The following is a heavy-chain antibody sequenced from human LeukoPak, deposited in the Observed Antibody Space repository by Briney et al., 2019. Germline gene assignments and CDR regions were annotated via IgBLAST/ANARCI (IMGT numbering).Heavy chain of an antibody. Sequence: GGSLRLSCAASGFTFSSYGMHWVRQAPGKGLEWVAVIWYDGSNKYYADSAKGRFTISRDNSKNTLYLQMNSLRAEDTAVYYCAREVHTGYYLDYWGQGTPVTVSS. J-gene: IGHJ4*02. D-gene: IGHD3-9*01. V-gene: IGHV3-33*01. CDR2: IWYDGSNK. CDR1: GFTFSSYG. CDR3: AREVHTGYYLDY.